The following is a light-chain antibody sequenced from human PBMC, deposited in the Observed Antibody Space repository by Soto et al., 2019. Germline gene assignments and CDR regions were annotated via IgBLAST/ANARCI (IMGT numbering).Light chain of an antibody. CDR3: QQRARWPGT. V-gene: IGKV3-11*01. CDR1: QSVGSH. J-gene: IGKJ1*01. CDR2: GAS. Sequence: EVVLTQSPATLSVSPGERATLSCRASQSVGSHLAWYQQRPGQAPRLLIYGASYRATGIPARFSGSGSGTDFTLTISRLEPEDFAVYYCQQRARWPGTFGQGTKVDIK.